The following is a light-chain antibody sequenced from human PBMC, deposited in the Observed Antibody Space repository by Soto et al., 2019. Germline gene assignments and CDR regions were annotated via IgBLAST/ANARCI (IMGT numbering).Light chain of an antibody. J-gene: IGKJ4*01. V-gene: IGKV3D-20*02. CDR3: QQRSSWPLT. Sequence: EIVLTQSPGTLSLSPGERATLSCRASQSVSSIYLAWYQQKPGQAPRRLIYGASSRATGSPDRFSGSGSGTYLTRTIGRLEPSEFAVYYWQQRSSWPLTFGGGTKVEIK. CDR2: GAS. CDR1: QSVSSIY.